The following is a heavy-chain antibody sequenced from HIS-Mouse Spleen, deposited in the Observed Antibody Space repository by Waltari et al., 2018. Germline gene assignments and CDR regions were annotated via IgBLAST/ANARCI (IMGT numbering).Heavy chain of an antibody. J-gene: IGHJ2*01. CDR3: ARESPYSSSWYDWYFDL. D-gene: IGHD6-13*01. CDR1: GGSISSSGYY. Sequence: QLPLQESGPGLVKPSETMSLTCTVSGGSISSSGYYWGWIRQPPGKGLEWIGIINYSGTTCYNPSSKSRVTISVDTSKNQCSRKMSSLTAADTAVYYGARESPYSSSWYDWYFDLGGRGTRVTCSS. V-gene: IGHV4-39*07. CDR2: INYSGTT.